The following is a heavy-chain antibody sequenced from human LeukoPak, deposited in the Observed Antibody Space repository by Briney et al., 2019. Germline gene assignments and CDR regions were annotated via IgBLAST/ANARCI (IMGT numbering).Heavy chain of an antibody. D-gene: IGHD3-10*01. CDR1: GYTFTGYY. Sequence: ASVKVSCKASGYTFTGYYMHWVRQAPGQGLEWMGWINPNSGGTNYAQKFQGRVTMTRDTSISTAYMELSRLRSDDTAVYYCARDPEITMVRGVTIDYWGQGTLVTVSS. V-gene: IGHV1-2*02. CDR3: ARDPEITMVRGVTIDY. CDR2: INPNSGGT. J-gene: IGHJ4*02.